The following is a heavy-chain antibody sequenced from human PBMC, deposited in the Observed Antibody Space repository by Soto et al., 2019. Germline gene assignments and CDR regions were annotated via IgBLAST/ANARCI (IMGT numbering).Heavy chain of an antibody. CDR1: GFTFSGHG. CDR2: ISFDGSNK. CDR3: AKETYYYDSSSYSWPRDFDY. Sequence: GGSLRLSCAASGFTFSGHGMHWVRQAPGKGLEWVAVISFDGSNKYYADSVKGRFTISRDNSKNTLYLQMHSLRAEDTAVYYCAKETYYYDSSSYSWPRDFDYWGQGTLVTVSS. V-gene: IGHV3-30*18. J-gene: IGHJ4*02. D-gene: IGHD3-22*01.